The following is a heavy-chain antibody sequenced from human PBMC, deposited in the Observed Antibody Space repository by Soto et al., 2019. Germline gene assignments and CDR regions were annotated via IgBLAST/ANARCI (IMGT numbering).Heavy chain of an antibody. Sequence: ASVKVSCKASGYTFTSYGIIWVRQAPGQGLEWMGLVNPNSGNTNYAQKLQGRVTMTRDTSTSTVYMELSSLRSQDAAVYYCARWAPDAFHIWGQGTLVTVSS. V-gene: IGHV1-18*01. CDR2: VNPNSGNT. J-gene: IGHJ3*02. CDR1: GYTFTSYG. CDR3: ARWAPDAFHI.